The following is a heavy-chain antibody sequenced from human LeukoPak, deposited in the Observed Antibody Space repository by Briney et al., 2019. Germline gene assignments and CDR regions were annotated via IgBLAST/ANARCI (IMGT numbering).Heavy chain of an antibody. CDR1: GFSFSSFS. CDR3: AKGCGYNCYPPSY. CDR2: ISGSGGGT. V-gene: IGHV3-23*01. D-gene: IGHD3-22*01. J-gene: IGHJ1*01. Sequence: PGGSLRLSCAASGFSFSSFSMNWVRQAPGKGLEWVSGISGSGGGTYHADSVKGRFTMSRDNSKNTLYLQMNSLRAEDTAVYYGAKGCGYNCYPPSYWGQGTLVTVSS.